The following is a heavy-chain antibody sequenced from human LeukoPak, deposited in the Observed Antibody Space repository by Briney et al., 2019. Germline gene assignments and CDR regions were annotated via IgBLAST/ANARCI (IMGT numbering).Heavy chain of an antibody. V-gene: IGHV3-74*01. J-gene: IGHJ4*02. Sequence: PGGSLRLSCAAPGFTFSSYWMHWVRQAPGKGLVWVSRINSDGSSTSYADSVKGRFTISRDNAKNTLYLQMNSLRAEDTAVYYCARLKRAPIMYSSSWYGGRYFDYWGQGTLVTVSS. D-gene: IGHD6-13*01. CDR1: GFTFSSYW. CDR2: INSDGSST. CDR3: ARLKRAPIMYSSSWYGGRYFDY.